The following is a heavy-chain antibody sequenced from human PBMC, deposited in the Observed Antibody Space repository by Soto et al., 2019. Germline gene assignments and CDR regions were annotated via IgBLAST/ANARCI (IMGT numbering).Heavy chain of an antibody. CDR3: ARGINSAIDS. V-gene: IGHV6-1*01. D-gene: IGHD1-1*01. Sequence: QTLSLTSVLSGDIVSSNNVAWNWIRQSPSRGLEWLGRTYYRSKWYNNYAVSVKSRTTINAETSKNQFSLQLASVTPEDTDVYYCARGINSAIDSWGQGTMVTVSS. CDR2: TYYRSKWYN. J-gene: IGHJ3*02. CDR1: GDIVSSNNVA.